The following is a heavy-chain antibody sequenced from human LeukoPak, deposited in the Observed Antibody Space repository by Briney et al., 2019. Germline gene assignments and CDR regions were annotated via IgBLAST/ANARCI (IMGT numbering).Heavy chain of an antibody. CDR3: ARSPTYYYGMDV. J-gene: IGHJ6*02. V-gene: IGHV3-7*01. CDR2: IKQDGSEK. CDR1: GFTFSSYW. Sequence: GGSLRLSCAASGFTFSSYWMSWVRQAPGKGLEWVANIKQDGSEKYYADSVKGRFTISRDNSKNTLYLQMNSLRAEDTAVYYCARSPTYYYGMDVWGQGTAVTVSS.